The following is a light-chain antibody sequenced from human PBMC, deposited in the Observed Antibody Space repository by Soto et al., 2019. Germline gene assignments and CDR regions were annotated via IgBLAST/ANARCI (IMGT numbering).Light chain of an antibody. CDR1: QSVSSY. J-gene: IGKJ4*01. CDR2: EAS. V-gene: IGKV3-11*01. CDR3: QQRSNWPLT. Sequence: EIVLTQSPATLSLSPGERATLSCRASQSVSSYFAWYQQKPGQAPRLLIYEASNRAAGSPARFSGSGSGTDFTLTISSLVPEDFAVYYCQQRSNWPLTFGGGTKVEIK.